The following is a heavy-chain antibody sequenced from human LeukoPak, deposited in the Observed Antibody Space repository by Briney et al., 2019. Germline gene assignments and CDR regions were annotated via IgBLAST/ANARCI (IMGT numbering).Heavy chain of an antibody. D-gene: IGHD1-1*01. Sequence: GASVKVSCKASGYTFTGYYMHWVRQATGQGLEWMGWINPDSGGTNYAQKFQGRVTMTRDTSISTAYMELSRLRSDDTAVYSCARDKQLDWAHYYYNYMDVWGKGTTVTVSS. CDR3: ARDKQLDWAHYYYNYMDV. V-gene: IGHV1-2*02. CDR1: GYTFTGYY. J-gene: IGHJ6*03. CDR2: INPDSGGT.